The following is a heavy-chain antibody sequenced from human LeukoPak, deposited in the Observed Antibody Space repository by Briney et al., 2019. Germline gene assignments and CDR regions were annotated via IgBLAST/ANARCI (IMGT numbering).Heavy chain of an antibody. Sequence: GESLKISCMGSGYSFISYWIGWVRQMPGKGLEWMGIIYPGDSDTRYSPSFQGQVTISADKSISTAYLQWSSLKASDTAMYYCARHEAYYYDSSGYSDYWGQGTLVTVSS. J-gene: IGHJ4*02. D-gene: IGHD3-22*01. CDR1: GYSFISYW. CDR3: ARHEAYYYDSSGYSDY. V-gene: IGHV5-51*01. CDR2: IYPGDSDT.